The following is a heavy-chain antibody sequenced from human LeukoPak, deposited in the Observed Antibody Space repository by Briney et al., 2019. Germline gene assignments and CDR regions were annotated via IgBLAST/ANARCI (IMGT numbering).Heavy chain of an antibody. J-gene: IGHJ3*01. Sequence: SETLSLSCTVSGGSIRTNWSWIRQPPGKGLEWIGYAHSSGHTRSSTSLKSRVTISIDMSNNHVSLRLTSVTAADTALYYCARDSYDYDSHFEDVFDSWGQGTMVTVSS. CDR1: GGSIRTN. CDR2: AHSSGHT. V-gene: IGHV4-59*01. CDR3: ARDSYDYDSHFEDVFDS. D-gene: IGHD3-22*01.